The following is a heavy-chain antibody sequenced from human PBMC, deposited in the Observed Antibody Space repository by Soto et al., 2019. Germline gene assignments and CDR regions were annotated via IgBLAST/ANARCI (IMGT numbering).Heavy chain of an antibody. V-gene: IGHV1-69*04. J-gene: IGHJ5*02. D-gene: IGHD4-17*01. CDR1: GGTFSSYS. CDR2: IIPILGIA. CDR3: ARELTTVTTFWFDP. Sequence: GASVKVSCKASGGTFSSYSISWVRQAPGQGLEWMGRIIPILGIANYAQKFQGRVTITADKSTSTAYMELSSLRFEDTAVYYCARELTTVTTFWFDPWGQGTLVTVSS.